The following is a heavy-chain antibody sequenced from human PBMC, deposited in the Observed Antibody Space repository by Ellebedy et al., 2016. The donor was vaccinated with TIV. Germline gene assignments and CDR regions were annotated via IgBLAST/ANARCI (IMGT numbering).Heavy chain of an antibody. D-gene: IGHD5-12*01. J-gene: IGHJ3*02. CDR2: ISNDGSKK. CDR1: GFSFNSQA. Sequence: GESLKISXAGSGFSFNSQAMHWVRQAPGKGLEWVAAISNDGSKKYYIDSVRGRFTISRDSSKNTLYLQMNSLRAEDTAVYYCASGFTHYGAFDIWGQGTMVTVSS. CDR3: ASGFTHYGAFDI. V-gene: IGHV3-30-3*02.